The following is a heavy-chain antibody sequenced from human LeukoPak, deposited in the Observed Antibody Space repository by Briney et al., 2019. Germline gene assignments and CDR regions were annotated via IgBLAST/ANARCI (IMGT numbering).Heavy chain of an antibody. V-gene: IGHV3-48*02. D-gene: IGHD2-8*01. J-gene: IGHJ5*02. Sequence: PGGSLRLSCAASGFTLSSYSMNWVRQAPGKGLEWVSYISISSDTIYYADSVKGRFTISRDNAKNSLYLQMNSLRDDDTAVYYCARGPPVFTPWGQGTLVTVSS. CDR1: GFTLSSYS. CDR2: ISISSDTI. CDR3: ARGPPVFTP.